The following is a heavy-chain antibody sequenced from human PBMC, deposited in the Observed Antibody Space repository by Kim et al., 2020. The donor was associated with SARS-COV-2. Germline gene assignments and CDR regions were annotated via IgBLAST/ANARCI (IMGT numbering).Heavy chain of an antibody. CDR3: ARDRRGVLRYFDWLLGPVDY. V-gene: IGHV3-64*01. D-gene: IGHD3-9*01. CDR1: GFTFSSYA. Sequence: GGSLRLSCAASGFTFSSYAMHWVRQAPGKGLKYVSAISSNGGSTYYANSVKGRFTISRDNSKNTLYLQMGSLRAEDMAVYYCARDRRGVLRYFDWLLGPVDYWGQGTLVTVSS. J-gene: IGHJ4*02. CDR2: ISSNGGST.